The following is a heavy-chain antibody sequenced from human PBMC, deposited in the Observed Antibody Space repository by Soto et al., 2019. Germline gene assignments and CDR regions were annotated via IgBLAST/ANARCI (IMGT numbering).Heavy chain of an antibody. V-gene: IGHV4-61*01. CDR1: GGSVSSGSYY. Sequence: SETLSLTCTVSGGSVSSGSYYWSWIRQPPGKGLEWIGYIYYSGSTIYNPSLKSRVTISVDTSKNQFSLKLSSVTAADTAVYYCARGSTLSNGWYVFYFDYWGQGTLVTVSS. CDR3: ARGSTLSNGWYVFYFDY. D-gene: IGHD6-13*01. J-gene: IGHJ4*02. CDR2: IYYSGST.